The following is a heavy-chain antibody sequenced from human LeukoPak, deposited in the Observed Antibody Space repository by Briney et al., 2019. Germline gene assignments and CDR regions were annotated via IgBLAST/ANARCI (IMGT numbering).Heavy chain of an antibody. CDR2: TSSSDAGT. CDR1: GFTFSDYY. D-gene: IGHD2-21*01. J-gene: IGHJ4*02. Sequence: GGSLRLSCAASGFTFSDYYMSWIRQAPGKGLEWVSATSSSDAGTYYADSVRGRFTISRDNSKNTLYLQMNSLRAEDAAVYYCAKALVTSCRGAYCYPFDYWGQGTLVTVSS. V-gene: IGHV3-23*01. CDR3: AKALVTSCRGAYCYPFDY.